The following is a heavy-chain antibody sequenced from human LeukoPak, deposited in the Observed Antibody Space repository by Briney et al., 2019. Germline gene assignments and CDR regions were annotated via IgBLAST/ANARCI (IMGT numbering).Heavy chain of an antibody. V-gene: IGHV4-38-2*02. CDR2: IYHSGST. CDR1: GYSISSGYY. J-gene: IGHJ6*02. Sequence: PSETLSLTCTVSGYSISSGYYWGWIRQPPGKGLEWIGSIYHSGSTYYNPSLRSRVTISVDTSKNQFSLKLSSVTAADTAVYYCARVPGIAVAGNYYYYGMDVWGQGTTVTVSS. D-gene: IGHD6-19*01. CDR3: ARVPGIAVAGNYYYYGMDV.